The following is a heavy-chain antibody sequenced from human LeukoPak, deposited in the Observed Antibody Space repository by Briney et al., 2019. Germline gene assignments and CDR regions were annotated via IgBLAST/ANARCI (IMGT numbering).Heavy chain of an antibody. CDR1: GFTFSTYT. V-gene: IGHV3-23*01. J-gene: IGHJ4*02. CDR2: ISGSGGST. CDR3: ARDTGGDFDY. D-gene: IGHD1-14*01. Sequence: GGSLRLSCAASGFTFSTYTMNWVRQAPGKGLEWVSAISGSGGSTYYADSVKGRFTISRDNSKNTLYLQMNSLRAEDTAVYYCARDTGGDFDYWGQGTLVTVSS.